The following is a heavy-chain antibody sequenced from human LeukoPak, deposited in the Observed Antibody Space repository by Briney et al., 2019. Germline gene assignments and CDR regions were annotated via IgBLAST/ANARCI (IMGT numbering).Heavy chain of an antibody. V-gene: IGHV4-59*01. Sequence: SETLSLTCTVSGGSISGYYWSWVRQPPGKGLEWIGYIYDSGTTNYNPSLKSRVTITEDTSKNQFSLKLTSVTAADTAVYYCAKKVESKWFDPWGQGALVTVSS. CDR1: GGSISGYY. D-gene: IGHD1-1*01. CDR3: AKKVESKWFDP. CDR2: IYDSGTT. J-gene: IGHJ5*02.